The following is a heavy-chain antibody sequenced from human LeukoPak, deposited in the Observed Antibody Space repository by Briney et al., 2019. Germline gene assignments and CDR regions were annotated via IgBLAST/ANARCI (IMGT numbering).Heavy chain of an antibody. Sequence: GGSLRLSCAASGFSFSNYAMSWVRQAPGKGLELVSLIIASSGATFYADSVKGRFTISRDNSKNTLYMQMNSLRAEDTALYYCAKGGYDYVEMGYFDYWGRGTLVTVSS. CDR2: IIASSGAT. J-gene: IGHJ4*02. CDR3: AKGGYDYVEMGYFDY. CDR1: GFSFSNYA. V-gene: IGHV3-23*01. D-gene: IGHD5-12*01.